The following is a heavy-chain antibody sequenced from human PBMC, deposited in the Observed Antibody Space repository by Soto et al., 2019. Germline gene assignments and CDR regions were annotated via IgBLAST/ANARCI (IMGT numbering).Heavy chain of an antibody. V-gene: IGHV3-74*03. CDR3: AREVGRGSGSYYLDY. J-gene: IGHJ4*02. Sequence: GGSLRLSCAASGFTFSMYWMHWVRQDPGKGLLWVSRINGDGTDTTYADSVKGRFTISRDNAKNTVYLQMNGLRAEDTAVYYCAREVGRGSGSYYLDYWGQETLVTVSS. CDR1: GFTFSMYW. D-gene: IGHD3-16*01. CDR2: INGDGTDT.